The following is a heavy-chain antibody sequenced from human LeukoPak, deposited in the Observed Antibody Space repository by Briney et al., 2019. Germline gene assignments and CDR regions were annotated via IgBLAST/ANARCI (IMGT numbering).Heavy chain of an antibody. Sequence: PGGSLRLSCAASGFPFSSYGMHWVRQAPGKGLEWVARLVYDERSDYANSVKGRFSISRDNSKNTLFLDMSDLRVEDTAVCYRARDLSAAFDFWGQGVLVTVSS. D-gene: IGHD6-19*01. CDR2: LVYDERS. CDR3: ARDLSAAFDF. J-gene: IGHJ4*02. V-gene: IGHV3-33*05. CDR1: GFPFSSYG.